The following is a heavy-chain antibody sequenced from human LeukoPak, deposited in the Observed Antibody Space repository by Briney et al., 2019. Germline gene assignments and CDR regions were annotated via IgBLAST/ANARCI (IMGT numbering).Heavy chain of an antibody. CDR3: ARRAIPYSSSWYTGAFDP. CDR2: FYYSGST. D-gene: IGHD6-13*01. CDR1: GDSISSGSSYY. Sequence: SETLSLTCTVSGDSISSGSSYYWAWIRQPPGKGLEWIGSFYYSGSTYYNPSLKSRVTVSVDTSKNQFSPKVSSVTAADTAVYYCARRAIPYSSSWYTGAFDPWGQGTLVTVSS. J-gene: IGHJ5*02. V-gene: IGHV4-39*01.